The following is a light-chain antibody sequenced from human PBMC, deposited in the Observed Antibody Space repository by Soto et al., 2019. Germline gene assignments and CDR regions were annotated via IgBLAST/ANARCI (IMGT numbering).Light chain of an antibody. V-gene: IGKV3-20*01. Sequence: IVLTQSPATLSLSPGERATLSCTASQHVTTTYIAWSQQKFGQAPRLLIYGASTRATGTPDRFTGGGFGTDFTLTISRVEPEDFAVYYCQQYDSSFTFGGGTKVEMK. CDR2: GAS. CDR1: QHVTTTY. J-gene: IGKJ4*01. CDR3: QQYDSSFT.